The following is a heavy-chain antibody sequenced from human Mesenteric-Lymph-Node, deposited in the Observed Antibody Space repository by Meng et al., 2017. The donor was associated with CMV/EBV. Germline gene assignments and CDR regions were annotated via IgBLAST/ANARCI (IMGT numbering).Heavy chain of an antibody. V-gene: IGHV3-43*01. CDR3: AKDIGEDGYNPAIGY. D-gene: IGHD5-24*01. Sequence: GGSLRLSCVASGFTVSSNDMNWVRQAPGKGLEWVSLITWDGDNTYYADSMKGRFTISRDNSKNSLFLQMNSLRTEDTALYYCAKDIGEDGYNPAIGYWGPGTLVTVSS. CDR1: GFTVSSND. J-gene: IGHJ4*02. CDR2: ITWDGDNT.